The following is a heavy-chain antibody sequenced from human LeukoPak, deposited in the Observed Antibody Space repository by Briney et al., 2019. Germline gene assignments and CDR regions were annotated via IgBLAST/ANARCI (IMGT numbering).Heavy chain of an antibody. Sequence: SETLSLTCTVSGGSIRSTTYYWVWLPQPPGKGLEWIGSINYSRSTYYNPSLKSRVTISVDTSKNQLSLKLSSVTAADTAVYYCARLVVSSWYHEVLLGRDYWGQGTLVTVSS. D-gene: IGHD6-13*01. J-gene: IGHJ4*02. CDR3: ARLVVSSWYHEVLLGRDY. CDR2: INYSRST. V-gene: IGHV4-39*01. CDR1: GGSIRSTTYY.